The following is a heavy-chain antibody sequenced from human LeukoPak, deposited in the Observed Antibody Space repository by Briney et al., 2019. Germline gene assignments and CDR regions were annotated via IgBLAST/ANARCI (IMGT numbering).Heavy chain of an antibody. D-gene: IGHD3-10*01. V-gene: IGHV3-74*01. CDR1: GFTFATTW. CDR3: VIGGTYGSGS. CDR2: INNDGSST. Sequence: GGCLRLSCAASGFTFATTWMHWVRQAPGKGLVWVSLINNDGSSTNYADSVKGRFTFSRDNAKNTLYLQMKSLRAEDTAVYYCVIGGTYGSGSWGQGTLVTVSS. J-gene: IGHJ4*02.